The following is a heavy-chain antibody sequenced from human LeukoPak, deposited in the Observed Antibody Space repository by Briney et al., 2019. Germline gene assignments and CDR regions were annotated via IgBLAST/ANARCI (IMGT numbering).Heavy chain of an antibody. CDR3: AKDLVVMVVASDAFDM. CDR2: MNPNSGNT. J-gene: IGHJ3*02. V-gene: IGHV1-8*03. D-gene: IGHD2-15*01. CDR1: GYTFTSYD. Sequence: ASVNVSCKASGYTFTSYDINWVRQATGQGLEWMGWMNPNSGNTGYAQKFQGRVTITRNTSISTAYMELSSLRAEDTAVYYCAKDLVVMVVASDAFDMWGQGTMVTVSS.